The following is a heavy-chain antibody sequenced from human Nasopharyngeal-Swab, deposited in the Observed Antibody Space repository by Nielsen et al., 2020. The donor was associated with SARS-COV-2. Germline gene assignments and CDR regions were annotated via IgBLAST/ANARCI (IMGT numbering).Heavy chain of an antibody. J-gene: IGHJ3*02. V-gene: IGHV4-31*11. CDR2: IYYSGST. CDR1: GGSISSGGYY. D-gene: IGHD3-22*01. Sequence: SETLPLTCAVSGGSISSGGYYWSWIRQHPGKGLEWIGYIYYSGSTYYNPSLKSRVTISVDTSKNQFSLKLSSVTAADTAVYYCARARITMIVVVNAFDIWGQGTMVTVSS. CDR3: ARARITMIVVVNAFDI.